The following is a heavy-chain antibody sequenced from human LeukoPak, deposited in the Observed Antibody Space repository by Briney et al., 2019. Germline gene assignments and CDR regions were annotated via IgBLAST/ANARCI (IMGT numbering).Heavy chain of an antibody. CDR2: ISYDGSNK. V-gene: IGHV3-30*04. J-gene: IGHJ4*02. CDR1: GFTFSSYA. CDR3: ARAVTMTQY. D-gene: IGHD3-22*01. Sequence: PGRSLRLSCAASGFTFSSYAMHWVRQAPGKGLEWVAVISYDGSNKYYADSVKGRFTISRDNSKNTLYLQMNSLRAEDTAVYYCARAVTMTQYWGQGTLVTVSS.